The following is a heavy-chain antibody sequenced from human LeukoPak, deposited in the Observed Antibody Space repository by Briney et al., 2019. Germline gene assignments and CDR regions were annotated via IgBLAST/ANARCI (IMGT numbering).Heavy chain of an antibody. D-gene: IGHD3-10*01. Sequence: SETLSLTCTVSGGSISRSSYYWGWIRQPPGKGLEWIGSIYYSGSTYYNPSLKSQVTISLDTSKNQFSLKLSSVTAADTAVYYCYSGTYYNVCDYWGQGTLVTVSS. CDR2: IYYSGST. CDR1: GGSISRSSYY. CDR3: YSGTYYNVCDY. V-gene: IGHV4-39*01. J-gene: IGHJ4*02.